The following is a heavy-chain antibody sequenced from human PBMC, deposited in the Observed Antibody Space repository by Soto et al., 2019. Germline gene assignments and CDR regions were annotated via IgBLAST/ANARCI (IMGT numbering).Heavy chain of an antibody. D-gene: IGHD2-2*01. J-gene: IGHJ3*02. CDR2: INPSGGST. CDR3: ARGGCSSTSCYVDYDAFDI. CDR1: GYTFTSYY. V-gene: IGHV1-46*01. Sequence: QVQLVQSGAEVKKPGASVKVSCKASGYTFTSYYMHWVRQAPGQGLEWMGIINPSGGSTSYAQKFQGRVTMTMDTSTSTVYMELSSVRSEDTAVYYWARGGCSSTSCYVDYDAFDIWGQGTMVTVSS.